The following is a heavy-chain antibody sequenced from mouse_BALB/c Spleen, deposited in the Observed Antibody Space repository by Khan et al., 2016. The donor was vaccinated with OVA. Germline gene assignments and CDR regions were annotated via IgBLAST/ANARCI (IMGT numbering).Heavy chain of an antibody. Sequence: EVQLQESGPELMKPGASVKISCKASAYSFTSYYMHWVKQSLGKSLEWIGCIDPFNGGTTYNQKFKGKATLTVDKSSSTAYMHLSALTSEDSAVYYWARRTLDYWGQGTSVTVSS. J-gene: IGHJ4*01. CDR1: AYSFTSYY. V-gene: IGHV1S135*01. CDR3: ARRTLDY. CDR2: IDPFNGGT.